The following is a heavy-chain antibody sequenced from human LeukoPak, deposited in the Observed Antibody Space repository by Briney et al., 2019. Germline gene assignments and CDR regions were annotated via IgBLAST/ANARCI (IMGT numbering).Heavy chain of an antibody. J-gene: IGHJ4*02. V-gene: IGHV3-30*04. CDR2: ILHDGSNK. Sequence: TGNSLSLSCAASGFFFRNYAMHWVRQAPGKGLEWVAVILHDGSNKSYADSVKGRFTISRDNSKNTLYLHMNILRAEDTAVYYCARGSDFWSGYYSIPRFDYWGQGTLVTVSS. CDR3: ARGSDFWSGYYSIPRFDY. D-gene: IGHD3-3*01. CDR1: GFFFRNYA.